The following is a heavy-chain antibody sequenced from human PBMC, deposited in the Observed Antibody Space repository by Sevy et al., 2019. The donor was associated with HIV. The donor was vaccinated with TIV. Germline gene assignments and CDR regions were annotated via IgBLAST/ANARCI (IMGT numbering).Heavy chain of an antibody. J-gene: IGHJ4*02. CDR3: ARRLDGSYDY. D-gene: IGHD3-10*01. CDR1: GGSVSSSSYY. V-gene: IGHV4-39*01. CDR2: IYYSGRT. Sequence: SETLSLTCTVSGGSVSSSSYYWGWIRQPPGKGLEWIGSIYYSGRTYYNPSLKSRVTISVDTSKNQFSLKLSSVTAADTAVYYCARRLDGSYDYWGQGTLVTVSS.